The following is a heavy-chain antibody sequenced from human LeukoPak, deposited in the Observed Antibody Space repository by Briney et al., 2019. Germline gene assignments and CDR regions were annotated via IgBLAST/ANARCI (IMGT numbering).Heavy chain of an antibody. Sequence: SETLSLTCTVSGGSISSSSYYWGWIRQPPGKGLEWIGSIYYSGSTYYNPSLKSRVTISVDTSKNQFSLKLSSVTAADTAVYYCPRRGFSLPFDYWGQGTLVTVSS. CDR2: IYYSGST. CDR3: PRRGFSLPFDY. V-gene: IGHV4-39*01. J-gene: IGHJ4*02. CDR1: GGSISSSSYY.